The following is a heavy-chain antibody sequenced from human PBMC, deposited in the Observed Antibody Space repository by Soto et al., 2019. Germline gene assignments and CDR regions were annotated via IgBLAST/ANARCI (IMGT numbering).Heavy chain of an antibody. V-gene: IGHV3-30*18. Sequence: QVQLVESGGGVVQPGRSLRLSCAASGFTFSSYGMHWVRQAPGKGLEWVAVISYDGSNKYYADSVKGRFTISRDNSKNTLYLQMNSLRAEDTAVYYCAKDLRVSCRGGSCYDFDYWGQGTLVTVSS. J-gene: IGHJ4*02. CDR1: GFTFSSYG. D-gene: IGHD2-15*01. CDR3: AKDLRVSCRGGSCYDFDY. CDR2: ISYDGSNK.